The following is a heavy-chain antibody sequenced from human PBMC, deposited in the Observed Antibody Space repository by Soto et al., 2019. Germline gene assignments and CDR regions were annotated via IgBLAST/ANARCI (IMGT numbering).Heavy chain of an antibody. V-gene: IGHV3-30*04. CDR1: GFILSDFA. CDR2: ILKDGTSK. Sequence: QVQLVESGGGVVQPGGPLRLSCAASGFILSDFAMHWVRQAPGRGLEWVAVILKDGTSKYYADSVRGRFTISSDTSKDKIFLQLTSLILDDSAVYYCAKTGCNGGSCFSWFDPWGQGTPVIVSS. J-gene: IGHJ5*02. CDR3: AKTGCNGGSCFSWFDP. D-gene: IGHD2-15*01.